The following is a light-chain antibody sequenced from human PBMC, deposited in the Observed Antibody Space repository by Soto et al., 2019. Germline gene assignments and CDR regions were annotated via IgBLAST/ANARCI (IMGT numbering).Light chain of an antibody. Sequence: EIVLTQSPGTLSLSPGERATLSCRASQSLSSSQLAWYQQKPGPAPRLLIHDASSRATGISDRFTGSGSGTDFTLTITTLEPEDFAVYYCQQYGSSPRTFGLGTKVDIK. J-gene: IGKJ1*01. CDR3: QQYGSSPRT. CDR1: QSLSSSQ. CDR2: DAS. V-gene: IGKV3-20*01.